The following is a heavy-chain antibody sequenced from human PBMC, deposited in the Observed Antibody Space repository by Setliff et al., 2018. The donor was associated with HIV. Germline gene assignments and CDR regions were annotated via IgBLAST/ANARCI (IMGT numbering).Heavy chain of an antibody. CDR1: GFSINSGYY. V-gene: IGHV4-38-2*01. CDR3: ARGGGYYYDSSDYPTWYYFDY. D-gene: IGHD3-22*01. CDR2: IYQTGTT. J-gene: IGHJ4*02. Sequence: LSLTCAVSGFSINSGYYWGWIRQPPGKGLEWIGSIYQTGTTYYNPSLKSRVTISVDTSKKQFSLSLSSVTAADSAVYYCARGGGYYYDSSDYPTWYYFDYWGQGTLVTVSS.